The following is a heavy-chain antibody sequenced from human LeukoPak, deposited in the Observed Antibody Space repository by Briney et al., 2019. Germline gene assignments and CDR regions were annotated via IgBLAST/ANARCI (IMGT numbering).Heavy chain of an antibody. Sequence: GGSLRLSCEASGFTFNNFGMHWVRQAPGKGLEWVAVISYDGSNKYYADSVKGRFTISRDNSKNTLYLQMNSLRAEDTAVYYCAREAGIAVAGTQYFDYWGQGTLVTVSS. J-gene: IGHJ4*02. CDR3: AREAGIAVAGTQYFDY. V-gene: IGHV3-30*19. CDR2: ISYDGSNK. D-gene: IGHD6-19*01. CDR1: GFTFNNFG.